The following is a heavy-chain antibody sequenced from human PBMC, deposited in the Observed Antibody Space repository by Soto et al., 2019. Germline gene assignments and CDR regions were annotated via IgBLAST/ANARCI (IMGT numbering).Heavy chain of an antibody. CDR1: GGSIRDYY. Sequence: SETLSLTCTVSGGSIRDYYWGWIRQSPGKGLEWIGYIYYTGTTKYNPSLKSRITISVDSSKNQFSLKLNSVTAADTAVYYCARDLWGYCGTDCYPLDVWGQGTTVTVSS. CDR2: IYYTGTT. D-gene: IGHD2-21*02. CDR3: ARDLWGYCGTDCYPLDV. J-gene: IGHJ6*02. V-gene: IGHV4-59*01.